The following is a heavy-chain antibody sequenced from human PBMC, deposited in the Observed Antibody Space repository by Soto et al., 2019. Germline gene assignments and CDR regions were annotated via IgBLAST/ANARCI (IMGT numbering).Heavy chain of an antibody. V-gene: IGHV4-31*03. Sequence: SETLSLTCTVSGGSISSGGYYWSWIRQHPGKGLEWIGYIYYSGSTYYNPSLKSRVTISVDTSKNQFSLKLSSVTAADTAVYYCARERRGVIDYWGQGTLVTVSS. CDR3: ARERRGVIDY. D-gene: IGHD3-10*01. CDR2: IYYSGST. CDR1: GGSISSGGYY. J-gene: IGHJ4*02.